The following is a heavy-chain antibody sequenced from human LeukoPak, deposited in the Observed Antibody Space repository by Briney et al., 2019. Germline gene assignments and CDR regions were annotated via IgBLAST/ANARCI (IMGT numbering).Heavy chain of an antibody. CDR3: EAVSVYDSSGYYYSDWYFDL. CDR1: GFTFTSSA. Sequence: GASVKVSCKASGFTFTSSAMQWVRQARGQRLEWIGWIVVGSGNTNYAQKFQEGVTITRDMSTSTAYMELSSLRSEDTAVYYCEAVSVYDSSGYYYSDWYFDLCGRGTLVTVSS. CDR2: IVVGSGNT. V-gene: IGHV1-58*02. D-gene: IGHD3-22*01. J-gene: IGHJ2*01.